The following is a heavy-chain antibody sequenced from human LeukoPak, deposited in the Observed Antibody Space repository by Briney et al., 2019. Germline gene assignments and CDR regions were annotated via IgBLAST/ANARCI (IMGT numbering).Heavy chain of an antibody. CDR3: AKPRVRSSCYYFDY. D-gene: IGHD3-22*01. CDR1: GFTFSSYA. J-gene: IGHJ4*02. CDR2: ISGSGGST. V-gene: IGHV3-23*01. Sequence: GGSLRLSCAASGFTFSSYAMSWVRQAPGKGLEWVSAISGSGGSTYYADSVKGRFTISRDNSKNTLYLQMNSLRAEDTAVYYFAKPRVRSSCYYFDYWGQGTLVTVSS.